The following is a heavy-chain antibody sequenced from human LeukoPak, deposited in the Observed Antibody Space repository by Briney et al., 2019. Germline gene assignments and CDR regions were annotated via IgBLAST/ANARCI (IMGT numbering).Heavy chain of an antibody. D-gene: IGHD6-19*01. V-gene: IGHV1-2*02. CDR3: ARFRGSGWYSFDL. CDR2: INPTSFGT. CDR1: GYTFTGYY. Sequence: ASVKVSCKASGYTFTGYYIHWVRQAPGQGREWMGWINPTSFGTKYEQKFQGRVTMTRDTSISTDYMELSDLRSDDTAVYYCARFRGSGWYSFDLWGQGTLVTVSS. J-gene: IGHJ5*02.